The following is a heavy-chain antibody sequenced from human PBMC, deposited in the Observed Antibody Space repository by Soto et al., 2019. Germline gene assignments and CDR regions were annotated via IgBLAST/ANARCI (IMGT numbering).Heavy chain of an antibody. V-gene: IGHV3-23*01. CDR2: ISGSGGST. J-gene: IGHJ4*02. CDR3: AKARSVGPVAGHFDD. CDR1: GFTFSSYA. D-gene: IGHD6-19*01. Sequence: GSLRLSCAASGFTFSSYAMSWVRQAPGKGLEWVSAISGSGGSTYYAGSVKGRFTISRDNSKNTLYLQMNSLRAVDTAVYYCAKARSVGPVAGHFDDWGKGTLVTVSS.